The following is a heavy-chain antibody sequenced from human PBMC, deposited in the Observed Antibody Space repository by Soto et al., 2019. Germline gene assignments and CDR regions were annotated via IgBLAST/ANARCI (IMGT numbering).Heavy chain of an antibody. V-gene: IGHV1-18*01. CDR1: GYTFTSYG. J-gene: IGHJ4*02. D-gene: IGHD5-18*01. CDR3: ARDTVRGYSYGSFDY. Sequence: ASVKVSCKASGYTFTSYGISWVRQAPGQGLEWMGWISAYNGNTNYAQKLQGRVTMTTDTSTSTAYMDLRSLRSDDTAVYYCARDTVRGYSYGSFDYWGQGTLVTVSS. CDR2: ISAYNGNT.